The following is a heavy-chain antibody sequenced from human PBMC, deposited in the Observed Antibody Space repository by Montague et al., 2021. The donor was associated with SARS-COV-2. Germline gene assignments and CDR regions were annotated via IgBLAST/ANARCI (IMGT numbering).Heavy chain of an antibody. V-gene: IGHV3-11*01. CDR2: ISSSGGTI. D-gene: IGHD6-13*01. J-gene: IGHJ6*03. Sequence: SLRLSCAASGFTFSDYYMSWIRQAPGKGLEWVSYISSSGGTIYYADSAKGRFTISRDNAKNSLYLQMNSLRAEDTAVYYCARVKQQLVVYYYYYMDVWGKGTTVTVSS. CDR3: ARVKQQLVVYYYYYMDV. CDR1: GFTFSDYY.